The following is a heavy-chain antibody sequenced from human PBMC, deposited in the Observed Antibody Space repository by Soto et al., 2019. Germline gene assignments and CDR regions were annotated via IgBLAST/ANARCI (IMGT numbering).Heavy chain of an antibody. CDR2: INHSGST. CDR1: GGSFSGCY. J-gene: IGHJ4*02. V-gene: IGHV4-34*01. CDR3: ARMETNFDY. Sequence: SETLSLTCAAYGGSFSGCYWSWIRQPPGKGLEWIGEINHSGSTNYNPSRKSRVTISVDTYKNQFSLKLSSVTAADKAVYYCARMETNFDYWGQGTLVTVSS. D-gene: IGHD3-3*01.